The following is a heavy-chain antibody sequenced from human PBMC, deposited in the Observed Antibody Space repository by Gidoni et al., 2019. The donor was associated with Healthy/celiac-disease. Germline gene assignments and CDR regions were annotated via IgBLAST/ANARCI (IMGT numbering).Heavy chain of an antibody. D-gene: IGHD1-7*01. CDR1: GFTFSDYY. J-gene: IGHJ4*02. V-gene: IGHV3-11*05. Sequence: QVPLVESGGGLVTPGGSLRLSCAASGFTFSDYYRSWIRQAPGKGLEWVSYISSSSSYTNYADSVKGRLTISRDNAKNSLYLQMNSLRAEDTAVYYCASGSGTTVPFDYWGQGTLVTVSS. CDR2: ISSSSSYT. CDR3: ASGSGTTVPFDY.